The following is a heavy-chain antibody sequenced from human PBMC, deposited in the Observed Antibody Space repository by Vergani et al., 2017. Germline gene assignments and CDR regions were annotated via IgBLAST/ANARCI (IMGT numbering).Heavy chain of an antibody. Sequence: QVQLVQSGAEVKKPGASVKVSCKASGYTFTSYGISWVRQAPGQGLEWMGWISAYNGNTNYAQKLQGRVTMTTDTSTSTAYMELRSLRSADTAVYYCARDLSSYYDFWSGPYYYGMDVWGQGTTVTVSS. CDR1: GYTFTSYG. J-gene: IGHJ6*02. V-gene: IGHV1-18*01. D-gene: IGHD3-3*01. CDR3: ARDLSSYYDFWSGPYYYGMDV. CDR2: ISAYNGNT.